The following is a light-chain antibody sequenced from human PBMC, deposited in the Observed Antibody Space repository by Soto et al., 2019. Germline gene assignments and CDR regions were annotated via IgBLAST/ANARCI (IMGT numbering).Light chain of an antibody. CDR1: QSISSH. V-gene: IGKV1-39*01. Sequence: DIQMAQSPSSLSASVGDRLTITCRASQSISSHLNWYQQKVGKAPKLLIYASYSLHSGVPSRFSGSGSGTDFTLTISYLQPDDSATYYCQQSYSAPWTFGQGTKVEIK. J-gene: IGKJ1*01. CDR2: ASY. CDR3: QQSYSAPWT.